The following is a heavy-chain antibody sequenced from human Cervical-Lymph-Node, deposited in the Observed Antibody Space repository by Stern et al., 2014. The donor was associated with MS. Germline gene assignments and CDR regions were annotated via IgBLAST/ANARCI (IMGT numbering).Heavy chain of an antibody. V-gene: IGHV4-61*02. Sequence: VQLEESGPGLVKPSQTLSLTCTVSGGSISSGSYYWSWIRQPAGKGLEWIGRIYTSGSTNYNTSLKRRVTISVAPSKTHFSLKLSSVTAADTAVYYCARDLRRDGDTGGFDYWGQGTLVTVSS. CDR1: GGSISSGSYY. CDR3: ARDLRRDGDTGGFDY. J-gene: IGHJ4*02. CDR2: IYTSGST. D-gene: IGHD4-17*01.